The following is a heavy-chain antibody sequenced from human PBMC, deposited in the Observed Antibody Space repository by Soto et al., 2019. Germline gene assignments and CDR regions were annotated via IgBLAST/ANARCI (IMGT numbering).Heavy chain of an antibody. CDR2: ISGSGGST. V-gene: IGHV3-23*01. CDR3: AIPVYYSDSSGYIFDY. Sequence: PGGSLRLSCAASGFTFSSYAMSWVRQAPGKGLEWVSAISGSGGSTYYADSVKGRFTISRDNSKNTLYLQMNSLRAEDTAVYFCAIPVYYSDSSGYIFDYWGQGTLVAVSS. CDR1: GFTFSSYA. J-gene: IGHJ4*02. D-gene: IGHD3-22*01.